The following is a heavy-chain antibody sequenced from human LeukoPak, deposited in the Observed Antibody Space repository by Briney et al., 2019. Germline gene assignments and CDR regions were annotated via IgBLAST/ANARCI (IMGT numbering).Heavy chain of an antibody. Sequence: PSETLSLTCVVSGGSIYSPNWWTWVRQPPGKGLEWIGEVSHTGSTNYHPSLKSRVTISVDESKNHFSLRVTSMTAADTAVYYCASRDDSGPYWGQGTLVTVSS. CDR2: VSHTGST. J-gene: IGHJ4*02. D-gene: IGHD4-17*01. CDR3: ASRDDSGPY. V-gene: IGHV4/OR15-8*01. CDR1: GGSIYSPNW.